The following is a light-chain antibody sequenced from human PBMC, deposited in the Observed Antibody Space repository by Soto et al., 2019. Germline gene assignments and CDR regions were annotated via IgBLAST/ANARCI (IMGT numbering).Light chain of an antibody. CDR2: SAP. CDR3: QQYVSSPRT. J-gene: IGKJ1*01. Sequence: EIALTQSPGTLSLSPGERAALPCRASQSVSSAYLAWYQQKPGQAPSPLILSAPTRAPGIPDRSRGSGSGTDFTLTISRLEPEDFAVYYCQQYVSSPRTFGQGTNVDIK. V-gene: IGKV3-20*01. CDR1: QSVSSAY.